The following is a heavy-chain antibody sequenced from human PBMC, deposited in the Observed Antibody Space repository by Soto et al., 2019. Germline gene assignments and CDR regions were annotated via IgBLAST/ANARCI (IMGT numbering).Heavy chain of an antibody. D-gene: IGHD3-3*01. J-gene: IGHJ4*02. Sequence: SETLSLTCSVSGGSISHGGYHWSWIRQDPGKGLEWLGYIYYTGNTYYNPSLRSRLTISVDTSKNQFFLKLSSVTAADTAVFYCARGRKELRFLEWLLYFDYWGQGTLVTVSS. CDR3: ARGRKELRFLEWLLYFDY. CDR2: IYYTGNT. V-gene: IGHV4-61*08. CDR1: GGSISHGGYH.